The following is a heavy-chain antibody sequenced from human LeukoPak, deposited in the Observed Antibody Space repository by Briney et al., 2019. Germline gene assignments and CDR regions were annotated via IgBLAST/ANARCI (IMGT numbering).Heavy chain of an antibody. CDR2: IYPGDSDT. V-gene: IGHV5-51*01. J-gene: IGHJ4*02. CDR3: ARHGITFGGVIVPFDY. D-gene: IGHD3-16*02. CDR1: GYSLTSYW. Sequence: GESLKISCKGSGYSLTSYWIGWVRQMPGKGLEWMGIIYPGDSDTRYSPSFQGQVTISADKSISTAYLQWSSLKASDTAMYYCARHGITFGGVIVPFDYWGQGTLVTVSS.